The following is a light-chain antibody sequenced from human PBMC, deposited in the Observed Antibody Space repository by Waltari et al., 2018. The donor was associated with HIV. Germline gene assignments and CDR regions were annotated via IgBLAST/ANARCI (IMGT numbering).Light chain of an antibody. V-gene: IGKV1-5*03. CDR2: KVS. Sequence: IQMTQSPETLSASVGDRVTITCRASQSVNEWLAWFQQKPGKAPKLLISKVSTLERGVPTRVSGSGSGTQFTLTISSLQLDDFATYYCQQFHSYWTFGQGTRVEIK. CDR3: QQFHSYWT. J-gene: IGKJ1*01. CDR1: QSVNEW.